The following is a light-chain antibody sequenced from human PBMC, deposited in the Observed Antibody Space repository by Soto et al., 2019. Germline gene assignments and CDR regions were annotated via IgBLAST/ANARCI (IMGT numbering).Light chain of an antibody. V-gene: IGKV3-15*01. Sequence: EIVMTQSPATLSVSPGERATLSCRASQSVSSNLAWYQQKPGQAPRLLIYGASTRATGIPARFSGGGSGTEVTLTISSLQSEDFAVYYCQQYNKWPYTFGQGTKVEIK. CDR1: QSVSSN. CDR2: GAS. J-gene: IGKJ2*01. CDR3: QQYNKWPYT.